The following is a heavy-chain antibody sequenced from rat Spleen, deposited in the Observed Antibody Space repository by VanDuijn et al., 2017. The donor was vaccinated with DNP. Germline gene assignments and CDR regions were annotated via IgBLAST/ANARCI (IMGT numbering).Heavy chain of an antibody. V-gene: IGHV5-25*01. CDR1: GFTFSNYD. Sequence: EVQLVESGGGLVQPGRSLKLSCAASGFTFSNYDMAWVRQAPTKGLEWVASISPSGGSTYYRDSVKGRFTVSRDNAKSSLYLQMDSLRSEDTATYYCARRIRGLFDYWGQGVMVTVSS. CDR2: ISPSGGST. D-gene: IGHD4-3*01. J-gene: IGHJ2*01. CDR3: ARRIRGLFDY.